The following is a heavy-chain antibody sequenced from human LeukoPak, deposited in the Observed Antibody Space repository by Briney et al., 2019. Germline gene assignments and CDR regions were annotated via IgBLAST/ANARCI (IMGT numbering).Heavy chain of an antibody. CDR2: INPNSGGT. V-gene: IGHV1-2*02. CDR1: GHTFTGYH. CDR3: ATIEDTGSYYCHS. D-gene: IGHD1-26*01. Sequence: ASVKVSCKASGHTFTGYHMHWMRQAPGQGLEWMGWINPNSGGTNYAQKFQGRVTMTSDTSISTAYMELSSLRSDDTAVYFCATIEDTGSYYCHSWGQGTLVSVSS. J-gene: IGHJ4*02.